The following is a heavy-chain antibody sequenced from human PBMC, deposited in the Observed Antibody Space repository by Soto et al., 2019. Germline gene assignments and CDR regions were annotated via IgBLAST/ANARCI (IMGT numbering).Heavy chain of an antibody. D-gene: IGHD3-16*01. CDR3: ARDGDVNPGFGKAY. V-gene: IGHV3-33*01. J-gene: IGHJ1*01. Sequence: HPGGSLRLSCAASGFTFSSYGMHWVRQAPGKGLEWVAFIWHDGGNKFYAESVKGRFTISRDNSKNTLYLQMTSLSAEDTAMYYCARDGDVNPGFGKAYRAQRTLVTVSS. CDR2: IWHDGGNK. CDR1: GFTFSSYG.